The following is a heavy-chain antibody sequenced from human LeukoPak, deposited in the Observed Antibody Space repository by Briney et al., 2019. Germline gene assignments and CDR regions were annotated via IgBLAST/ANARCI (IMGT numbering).Heavy chain of an antibody. Sequence: ASVKVSFNASGYTFTSYGNSWVRQAPGQGLEWMGWISAYNGNTNYAQKLQGRVTMTTDTSTSTAYMELRSLRSDDTSVYYCARVPHCDSRSWNDNWFDPWGQGTLVTVSS. V-gene: IGHV1-18*01. J-gene: IGHJ5*02. CDR2: ISAYNGNT. CDR1: GYTFTSYG. CDR3: ARVPHCDSRSWNDNWFDP. D-gene: IGHD6-13*01.